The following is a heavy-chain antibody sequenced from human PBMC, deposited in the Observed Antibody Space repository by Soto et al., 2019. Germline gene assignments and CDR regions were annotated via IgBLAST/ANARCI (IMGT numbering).Heavy chain of an antibody. CDR3: ARMNVDSYQFYYAMDV. D-gene: IGHD4-17*01. J-gene: IGHJ6*02. CDR1: GFSLTTGKMG. CDR2: IFSDNER. V-gene: IGHV2-26*01. Sequence: SGPTLVNPTETLTLTCTVSGFSLTTGKMGVSWIRQPPGKALEWLAHIFSDNERSYSTSLQGRLTISNDTSGSQVGLSMTNVDPVDTATYYCARMNVDSYQFYYAMDVWGQGTTVTVSS.